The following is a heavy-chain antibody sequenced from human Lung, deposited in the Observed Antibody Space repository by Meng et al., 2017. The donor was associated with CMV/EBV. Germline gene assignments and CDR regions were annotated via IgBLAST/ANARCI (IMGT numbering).Heavy chain of an antibody. Sequence: SXXVSXKASGGTFSTYTITWVRQAPGQGLEWMGRITPILGIANYARKFQDRAAITADKSTTTAYMELSSLRSEDTAVYYCAREVLGGSGSYFYGMDVWGQGXTVTVSS. CDR2: ITPILGIA. J-gene: IGHJ6*02. CDR1: GGTFSTYT. CDR3: AREVLGGSGSYFYGMDV. V-gene: IGHV1-69*04. D-gene: IGHD3-10*01.